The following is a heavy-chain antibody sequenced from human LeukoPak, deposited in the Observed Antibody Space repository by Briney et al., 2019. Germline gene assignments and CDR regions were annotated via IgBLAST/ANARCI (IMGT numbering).Heavy chain of an antibody. V-gene: IGHV4-61*01. J-gene: IGHJ4*02. Sequence: SETLSLTCTVSGGSVSSGSYYWSWIRQPPGKGLEWIGYIYYSGSTNYNPSLKSRVTISVDTSKNQFSLKLSSVTAADTAVYYCARVKDCSSTSCPSSAFDYWGRGTLVTVSS. CDR2: IYYSGST. D-gene: IGHD2-2*01. CDR1: GGSVSSGSYY. CDR3: ARVKDCSSTSCPSSAFDY.